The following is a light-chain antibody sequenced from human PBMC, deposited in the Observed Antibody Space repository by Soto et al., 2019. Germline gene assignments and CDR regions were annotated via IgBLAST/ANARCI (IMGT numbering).Light chain of an antibody. CDR1: QTISSS. CDR3: QQSYSTPET. J-gene: IGKJ1*01. CDR2: AAS. Sequence: DIQITQSPSSLSSSVGDRVTIACRASQTISSSLNWYQQKPGKAPNLLIYAASSLQSGVPSRFSGSGSGTDFTLTISSLQPEDFATYYCQQSYSTPETFGQGTKVDIK. V-gene: IGKV1-39*01.